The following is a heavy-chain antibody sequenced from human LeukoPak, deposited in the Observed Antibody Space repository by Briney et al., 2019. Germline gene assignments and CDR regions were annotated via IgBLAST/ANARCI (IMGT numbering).Heavy chain of an antibody. CDR3: ARSYYGMDV. CDR1: GFTFSDYY. V-gene: IGHV3-11*01. CDR2: SGSSGRTI. J-gene: IGHJ6*02. Sequence: GGSLRLSCAASGFTFSDYYMSWIRQAPGKGLEWVSYSGSSGRTIYYADSVKGRFTISRDSAKNSLYLEMNSLRAGDTAVYYCARSYYGMDVWGQGTTVTVSS.